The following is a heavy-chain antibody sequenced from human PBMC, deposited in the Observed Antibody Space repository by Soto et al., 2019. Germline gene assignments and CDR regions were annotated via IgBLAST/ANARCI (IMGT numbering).Heavy chain of an antibody. CDR1: GFTFSSYS. D-gene: IGHD6-13*01. CDR2: ISSSSSYI. CDR3: SRDRQQLAYIHF. J-gene: IGHJ4*02. Sequence: GGSVRLSCAASGFTFSSYSMNWVRQAPGKGLEWVSSISSSSSYIYYADSVKGRFTISRDNAKNSLYLQMNSLRAEDTAVYYCSRDRQQLAYIHFSGQATLVTGS. V-gene: IGHV3-21*01.